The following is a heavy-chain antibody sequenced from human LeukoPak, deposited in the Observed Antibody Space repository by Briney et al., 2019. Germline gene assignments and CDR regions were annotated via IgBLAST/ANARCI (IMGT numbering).Heavy chain of an antibody. J-gene: IGHJ5*02. CDR1: GYTFSGYY. CDR2: INPNTGGT. D-gene: IGHD3-10*01. Sequence: ASVKVSCKASGYTFSGYYIHWVRQAPGQGLEWMGWINPNTGGTKYAQRFQDRVTMTRDTSISTAYMEVSRLRYDDTAVYYCARPLRVTMIRGAAFRASSDFDPWGRGTLVTVSS. CDR3: ARPLRVTMIRGAAFRASSDFDP. V-gene: IGHV1-2*02.